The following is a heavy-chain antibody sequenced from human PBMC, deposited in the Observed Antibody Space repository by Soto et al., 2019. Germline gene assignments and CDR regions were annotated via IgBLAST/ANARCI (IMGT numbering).Heavy chain of an antibody. CDR2: IYHSGST. J-gene: IGHJ6*02. D-gene: IGHD3-9*01. V-gene: IGHV4-30-2*01. CDR3: ARVTGRYYYGMDV. Sequence: PSETLSLTCAVSGGSISIGGYSWSWIRQPPGKGLEWIGYIYHSGSTYYNPSLKSRVTLSVDRSKNQFSLKLSSVTAADTAVYYCARVTGRYYYGMDVWGQGTTVTVSS. CDR1: GGSISIGGYS.